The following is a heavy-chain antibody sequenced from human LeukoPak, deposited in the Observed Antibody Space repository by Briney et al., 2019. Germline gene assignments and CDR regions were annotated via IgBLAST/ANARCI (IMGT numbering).Heavy chain of an antibody. V-gene: IGHV3-33*01. J-gene: IGHJ5*02. Sequence: PGGSLRLSCAASGFTFTSYGMHWVRQAPGKGLEWVAVLWYDGSNKYYADSVKGRFTISRDNSKNTLYLQMNSLRVEDTAVYYCARDGTVSAGPFDPWGQGTLVTVSS. CDR3: ARDGTVSAGPFDP. D-gene: IGHD1/OR15-1a*01. CDR1: GFTFTSYG. CDR2: LWYDGSNK.